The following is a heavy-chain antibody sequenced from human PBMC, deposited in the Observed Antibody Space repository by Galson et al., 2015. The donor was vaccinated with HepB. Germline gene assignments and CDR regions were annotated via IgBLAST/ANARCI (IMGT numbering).Heavy chain of an antibody. V-gene: IGHV3-7*03. Sequence: SLRLSCAASGFSISSLWMSWVRQSPGKGLEWVANIKGDGSQKYSVDSVKGRFTISRDNAENSLFLQMDSLRAEDTAVYYCARDRVYFYGRGNDYNNYYGLDVWGQGTTVTVSS. CDR3: ARDRVYFYGRGNDYNNYYGLDV. D-gene: IGHD3-10*02. J-gene: IGHJ6*02. CDR2: IKGDGSQK. CDR1: GFSISSLW.